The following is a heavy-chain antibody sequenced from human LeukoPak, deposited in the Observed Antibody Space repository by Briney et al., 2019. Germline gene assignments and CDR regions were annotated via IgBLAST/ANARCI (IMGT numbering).Heavy chain of an antibody. J-gene: IGHJ6*02. CDR3: ARDRGSVSSYYGMDV. CDR1: GGTFSSYA. D-gene: IGHD2-2*01. V-gene: IGHV1-69*13. Sequence: SVKVSCEASGGTFSSYAISWVRQAPGQGLEWMGGIIPIFGTANYAQKFQGRVTITADESTSTAYMELSSLRSEDTAVYYCARDRGSVSSYYGMDVWGQGTTVTVSS. CDR2: IIPIFGTA.